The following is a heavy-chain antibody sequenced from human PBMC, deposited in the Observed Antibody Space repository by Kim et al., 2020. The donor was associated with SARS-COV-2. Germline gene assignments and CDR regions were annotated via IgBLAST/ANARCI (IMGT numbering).Heavy chain of an antibody. Sequence: SVKVSCKASGGTFSSYAISWVRQAPGQGLEWMGGIIPIFGTANYAQKFQGRVTITADESTSTAYMELSSLRSEDTAVYYCARNYVIPDDDYYYGMDVWGQGTTVTVSS. J-gene: IGHJ6*02. CDR3: ARNYVIPDDDYYYGMDV. D-gene: IGHD1-7*01. V-gene: IGHV1-69*13. CDR2: IIPIFGTA. CDR1: GGTFSSYA.